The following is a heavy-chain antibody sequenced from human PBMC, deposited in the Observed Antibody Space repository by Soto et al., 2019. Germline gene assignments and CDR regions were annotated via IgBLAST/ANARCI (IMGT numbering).Heavy chain of an antibody. Sequence: QVQLVESGGGVVQPGRSLRLSCAASGFTFSSYAMHWVRQAPGKGLEWVAVISYDGSNKYYADSVKGRFTISRDNSKNTLYLQMNSLRAEDTAVYYCAREMSGSYYFDYWGQGTLVTVSS. D-gene: IGHD1-26*01. CDR3: AREMSGSYYFDY. V-gene: IGHV3-30-3*01. CDR1: GFTFSSYA. J-gene: IGHJ4*02. CDR2: ISYDGSNK.